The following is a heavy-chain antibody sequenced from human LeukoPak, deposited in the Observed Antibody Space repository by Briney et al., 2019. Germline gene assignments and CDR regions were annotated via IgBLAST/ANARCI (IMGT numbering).Heavy chain of an antibody. V-gene: IGHV4-39*07. CDR2: IYYSGTT. J-gene: IGHJ5*02. CDR3: ARTYYYDSGGHRHWFDP. CDR1: GGSISSSSYY. Sequence: SETLSLTCTVSGGSISSSSYYWGWIRQPPGKGLEWIVSIYYSGTTYYNPSLKIRFTISVDTSMKQFSLKLSSVTAANTAVYYWARTYYYDSGGHRHWFDPWGQGTLGTVSS. D-gene: IGHD3-22*01.